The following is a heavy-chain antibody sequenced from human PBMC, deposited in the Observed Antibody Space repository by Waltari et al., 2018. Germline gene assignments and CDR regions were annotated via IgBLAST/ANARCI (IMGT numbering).Heavy chain of an antibody. J-gene: IGHJ4*02. CDR2: IRSKPYGETT. CDR3: TSGRWLANFDD. Sequence: EGQLVESGGGLVQPGRSLSLSCKGYGFTFSDYDLSWVRQAPGKGLEWVAFIRSKPYGETTEYAASVRGRFTISRDDSENFAYLEMNSLKSEDTALYYCTSGRWLANFDDWGQGALVTVSS. CDR1: GFTFSDYD. D-gene: IGHD6-19*01. V-gene: IGHV3-49*04.